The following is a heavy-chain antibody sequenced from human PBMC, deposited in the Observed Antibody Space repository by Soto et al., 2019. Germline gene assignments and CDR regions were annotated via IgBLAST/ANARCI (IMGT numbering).Heavy chain of an antibody. J-gene: IGHJ4*02. V-gene: IGHV3-23*01. CDR3: AKDYYGSGSQFFDY. CDR2: ISGIGVST. D-gene: IGHD3-10*01. Sequence: GRSLRLSCAASGFTFSNYAMSWVRQAPGKGLAWVSGISGIGVSTFYAGSMEGRFTISRDNSKNTVYLQMNSLRVEDTAIYYCAKDYYGSGSQFFDYWGQGTLVTVSS. CDR1: GFTFSNYA.